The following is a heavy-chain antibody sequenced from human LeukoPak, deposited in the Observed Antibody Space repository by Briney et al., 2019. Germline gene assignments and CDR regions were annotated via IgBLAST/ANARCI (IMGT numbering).Heavy chain of an antibody. V-gene: IGHV3-23*01. Sequence: PGGSLRLSCAASGFTFSSHAMGWVRQAPGKGLEWVSAISGSGGSTYYADSVKGRFTISRDNSKNTLYLQMNSLRAEDTAVYYCAGRTAMRYYYYYGMDVWGQGTTVTVSS. CDR2: ISGSGGST. CDR3: AGRTAMRYYYYYGMDV. D-gene: IGHD5-18*01. CDR1: GFTFSSHA. J-gene: IGHJ6*02.